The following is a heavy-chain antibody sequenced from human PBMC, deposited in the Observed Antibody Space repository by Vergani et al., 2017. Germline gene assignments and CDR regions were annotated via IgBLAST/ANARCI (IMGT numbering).Heavy chain of an antibody. CDR3: ARVYRSVRKSGSYLGYFDY. D-gene: IGHD1-26*01. J-gene: IGHJ4*02. V-gene: IGHV4-31*03. Sequence: QVQLQESGPGLVKPSQTLSLTCTVSGGSISSGGYYWSWIRQHPGKGLEWIGYIYYSGSTYYNPSLKSRVTISVDTSKNQFSLKLSSVTAADTAVYYCARVYRSVRKSGSYLGYFDYWGQGTLVTVSS. CDR2: IYYSGST. CDR1: GGSISSGGYY.